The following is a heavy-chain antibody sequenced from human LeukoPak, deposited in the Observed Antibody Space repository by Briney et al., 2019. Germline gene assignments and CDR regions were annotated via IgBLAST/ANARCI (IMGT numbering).Heavy chain of an antibody. CDR1: GYTFTGYY. V-gene: IGHV1-2*02. CDR2: INPNSGGT. CDR3: VETSVYQGPLDY. D-gene: IGHD4-17*01. J-gene: IGHJ4*02. Sequence: ASVKVSCKASGYTFTGYYMHWVRQAPGQGLEWMGWINPNSGGTNYAQKFQGRVTMTRDTSISTAYMELSRLRSDDTAVYYCVETSVYQGPLDYWGQGALVTVSS.